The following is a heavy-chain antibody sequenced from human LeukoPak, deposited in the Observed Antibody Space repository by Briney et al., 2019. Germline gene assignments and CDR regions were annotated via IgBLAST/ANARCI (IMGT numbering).Heavy chain of an antibody. CDR1: VYTFTGYY. D-gene: IGHD3-22*01. Sequence: SVTVSCKASVYTFTGYYMHWVRQAPGQGLEWMGWINPNRGVTNDAQKYQDKLTMTGDTSISTAYMKLSRQRSDHTAVYYCARRPSGYDSSGYYLNDDWGQGTLVTVSS. J-gene: IGHJ4*02. CDR2: INPNRGVT. V-gene: IGHV1-2*02. CDR3: ARRPSGYDSSGYYLNDD.